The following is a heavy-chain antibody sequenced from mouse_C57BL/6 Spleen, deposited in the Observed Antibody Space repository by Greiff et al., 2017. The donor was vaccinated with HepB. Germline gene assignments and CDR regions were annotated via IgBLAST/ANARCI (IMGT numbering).Heavy chain of an antibody. J-gene: IGHJ4*01. CDR3: ALYYDYDGYYAMDY. CDR2: IHSNSGST. Sequence: QVQLQQPGAELVKPGASVKLSCKASGYTFTSYWMHWVKQRPGQGLEWIGMIHSNSGSTNYNEKFKSKATLTVDKSSSTAYMQLSSLTSEDSAVYYCALYYDYDGYYAMDYWGQGTSVTVSS. CDR1: GYTFTSYW. D-gene: IGHD2-4*01. V-gene: IGHV1-64*01.